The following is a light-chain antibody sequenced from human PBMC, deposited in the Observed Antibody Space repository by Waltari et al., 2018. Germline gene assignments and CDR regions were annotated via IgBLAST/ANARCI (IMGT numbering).Light chain of an antibody. CDR1: SSNIRSGYD. J-gene: IGLJ3*02. Sequence: QSVLTQPPSVSGAPGQTVTISCTGSSSNIRSGYDVHWYQQLPRRAPTLLIYVNRNRPAGVPDRFSASRSGTSASLAITGLRPDDEADYYCQSYDSSLNGRVFGGGTRVTVL. CDR3: QSYDSSLNGRV. V-gene: IGLV1-40*01. CDR2: VNR.